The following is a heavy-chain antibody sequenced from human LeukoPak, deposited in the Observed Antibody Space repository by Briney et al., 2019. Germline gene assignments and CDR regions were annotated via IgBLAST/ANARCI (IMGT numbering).Heavy chain of an antibody. Sequence: PGGSLRLSCAASGFTFSSYGMHWVRQAPGKGLEWVALMWYDGSNKDYADSVKGRFTISRDNSKNTLYLQMNSLRAEDTAVYYCARDRLVVTAIGGFDCWGQGTLVTVSS. CDR1: GFTFSSYG. CDR2: MWYDGSNK. CDR3: ARDRLVVTAIGGFDC. V-gene: IGHV3-33*01. D-gene: IGHD2-21*02. J-gene: IGHJ4*02.